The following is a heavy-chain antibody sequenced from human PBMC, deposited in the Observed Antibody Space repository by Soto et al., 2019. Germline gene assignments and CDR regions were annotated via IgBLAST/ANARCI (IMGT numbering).Heavy chain of an antibody. D-gene: IGHD4-4*01. CDR1: GYTFTSYD. Sequence: GASVKVSCKASGYTFTSYDIYWVRQATGQGLEWMGWMNPNTGNSGYAQKFQGRVTVTSDTSINTVHMELSSLRSEDTAVYYCARGGPTDYSNYLDAWGQGTLVTVSS. CDR3: ARGGPTDYSNYLDA. V-gene: IGHV1-8*01. CDR2: MNPNTGNS. J-gene: IGHJ4*02.